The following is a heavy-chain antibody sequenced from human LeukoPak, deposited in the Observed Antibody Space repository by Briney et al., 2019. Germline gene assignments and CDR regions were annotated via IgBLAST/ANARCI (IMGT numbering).Heavy chain of an antibody. CDR1: GFTFSSYS. CDR2: ISSSSSYI. Sequence: PGGSLRLSCAASGFTFSSYSMNWVRQAPGKGLEWVSSISSSSSYIYYAGSVKGRFTISRDNAKNSLYLQMNSLRTEDTAVYYYARLATNGGYGYWGQGTLVTVSS. V-gene: IGHV3-21*01. D-gene: IGHD5-12*01. CDR3: ARLATNGGYGY. J-gene: IGHJ4*02.